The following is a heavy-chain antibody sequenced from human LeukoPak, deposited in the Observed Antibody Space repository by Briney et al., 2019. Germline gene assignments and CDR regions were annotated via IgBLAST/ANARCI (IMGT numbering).Heavy chain of an antibody. J-gene: IGHJ4*02. D-gene: IGHD2/OR15-2a*01. Sequence: GGSLRLSCAASGFTFSSYSMNWVRQAPGKGLEWVSYIGSSSSSIYYADSVKGRFTISRDNAKYSLYLQMNSLRAEDTAIYYCARASPPQAFLFDYWGQGTLVTVSS. V-gene: IGHV3-48*01. CDR2: IGSSSSSI. CDR1: GFTFSSYS. CDR3: ARASPPQAFLFDY.